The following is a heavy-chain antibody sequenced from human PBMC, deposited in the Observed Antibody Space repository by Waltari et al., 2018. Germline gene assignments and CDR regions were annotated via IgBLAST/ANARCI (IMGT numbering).Heavy chain of an antibody. D-gene: IGHD3-10*01. CDR1: GGSISSYY. Sequence: QVQLQESGPGLVKPSETLSLTCTVSGGSISSYYWSWIRQPPGKGLEWIGYIYYSGSTNYNPSLQRRVTISVDTSKNQFSLKLSSVTAADTAVYYCARGWFGELDNNWFDPWCQGTLVTVSS. CDR3: ARGWFGELDNNWFDP. V-gene: IGHV4-59*01. CDR2: IYYSGST. J-gene: IGHJ5*02.